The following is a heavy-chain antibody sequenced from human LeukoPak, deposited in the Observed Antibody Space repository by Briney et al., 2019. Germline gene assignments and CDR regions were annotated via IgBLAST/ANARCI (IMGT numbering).Heavy chain of an antibody. V-gene: IGHV5-51*01. CDR3: ARAHAIAMAGSSDYFYHYKDV. CDR2: IYPDDSDT. D-gene: IGHD6-19*01. Sequence: GESLKISCKGSAYSFASYWIGWVRQMPGKGLGWMGIIYPDDSDTRYSPSFQGQVAISVDKSISTAYLQWRSLKASDTAIYYCARAHAIAMAGSSDYFYHYKDVWGKGTSVTVSS. CDR1: AYSFASYW. J-gene: IGHJ6*03.